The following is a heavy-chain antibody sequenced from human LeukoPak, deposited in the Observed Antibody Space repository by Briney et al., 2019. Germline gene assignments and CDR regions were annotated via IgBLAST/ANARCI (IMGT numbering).Heavy chain of an antibody. J-gene: IGHJ4*02. D-gene: IGHD2-21*02. V-gene: IGHV1-69*05. Sequence: ASVKVSCKASGYTFTGYYMHWVRQAPGQGLEWMGGIIPIFGTANYAQKFQGRVTITTDESTSTAYMELSSLRSEDTAVYYCARRFRGDYYFDYWGQGTLVTVSS. CDR2: IIPIFGTA. CDR1: GYTFTGYY. CDR3: ARRFRGDYYFDY.